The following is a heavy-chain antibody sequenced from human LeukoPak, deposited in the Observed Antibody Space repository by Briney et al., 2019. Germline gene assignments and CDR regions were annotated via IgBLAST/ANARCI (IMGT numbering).Heavy chain of an antibody. CDR1: GYTFTGYY. J-gene: IGHJ4*02. Sequence: GASVKVSCKASGYTFTGYYMHWVRQAPGQGLEWMGWINPNSGGTNYAQKFQGRVTMTRDTSISTAYMELSRLRSDDTAVYYCAKEGGGGGYGDYFDYWGQGTLVTVSS. V-gene: IGHV1-2*02. CDR2: INPNSGGT. D-gene: IGHD4-17*01. CDR3: AKEGGGGGYGDYFDY.